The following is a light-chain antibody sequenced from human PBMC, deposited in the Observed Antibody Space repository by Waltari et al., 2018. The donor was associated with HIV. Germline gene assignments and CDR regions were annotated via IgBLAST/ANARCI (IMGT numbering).Light chain of an antibody. CDR2: ATS. CDR3: QQYSNWPPAFT. V-gene: IGKV3-15*01. Sequence: EIVMTQSPATLSVSPGERATLSCRASQSVGNNLAWYQQRSGQAPRLLIYATSTRATGVPARFSGSGSGTAFTLTISSLQPEDFAVYYCQQYSNWPPAFTFGPGTKVDIK. CDR1: QSVGNN. J-gene: IGKJ3*01.